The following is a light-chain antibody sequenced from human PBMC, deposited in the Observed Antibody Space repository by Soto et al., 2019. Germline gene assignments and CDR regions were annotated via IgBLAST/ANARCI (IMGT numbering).Light chain of an antibody. V-gene: IGLV2-23*01. CDR3: CSYTGSGTVV. CDR1: SSDVGSYNL. CDR2: EGS. Sequence: QSALTQPASVSGSPGQSITISCTGTSSDVGSYNLVSWYQQYPGKAPKLMIYEGSKRPSGVSNRFSGSKSDNTASLTISGLQAEDEADYYCCSYTGSGTVVFGGGTKLTVL. J-gene: IGLJ2*01.